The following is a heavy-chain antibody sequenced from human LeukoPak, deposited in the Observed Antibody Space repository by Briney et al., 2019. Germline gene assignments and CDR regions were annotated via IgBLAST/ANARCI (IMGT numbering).Heavy chain of an antibody. CDR2: ISGYNGNT. Sequence: GASVKVSCKASGYTFTSYGISWVRQAPGQGLEWMGWISGYNGNTNYAQKLQGRVTMATDTSTSTAYMELRSLRSDDTAVYYCARDEEELLRHDGFGIWGQGTMVTVSS. J-gene: IGHJ3*02. V-gene: IGHV1-18*01. CDR3: ARDEEELLRHDGFGI. CDR1: GYTFTSYG. D-gene: IGHD2-15*01.